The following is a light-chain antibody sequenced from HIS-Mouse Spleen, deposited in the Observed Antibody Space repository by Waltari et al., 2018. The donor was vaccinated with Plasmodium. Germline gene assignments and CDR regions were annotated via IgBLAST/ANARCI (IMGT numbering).Light chain of an antibody. CDR2: DDS. CDR1: DIESQM. V-gene: IGLV3-21*02. J-gene: IGLJ2*01. Sequence: SYVLTQPPSVSLAPGPTARITCGGKDIESQMVHWYQQKPGQAPGLVVYDDSDRPSGIPELFSGSNSGTTATLTISRVEAGDEADYYCQVWDSSSDHPVFGGGTKLTVL. CDR3: QVWDSSSDHPV.